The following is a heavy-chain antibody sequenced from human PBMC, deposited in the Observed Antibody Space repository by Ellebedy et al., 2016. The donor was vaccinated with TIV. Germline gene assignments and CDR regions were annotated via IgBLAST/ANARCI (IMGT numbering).Heavy chain of an antibody. V-gene: IGHV4-39*07. D-gene: IGHD6-13*01. CDR3: VRAGRASSRSPYPTDFDH. CDR2: IFHSGSP. Sequence: SETLSLXXTVSGGSIISNTHFWGWIRQPPGKGLEWIGSIFHSGSPYYNPSLDSRATISVDTSKDQFSLKLSSVTAADSAVFFCVRAGRASSRSPYPTDFDHWGPGTLVTVSS. J-gene: IGHJ4*02. CDR1: GGSIISNTHF.